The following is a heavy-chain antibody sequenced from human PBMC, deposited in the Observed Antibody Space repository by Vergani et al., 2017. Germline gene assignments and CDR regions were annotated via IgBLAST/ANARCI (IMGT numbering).Heavy chain of an antibody. CDR2: IIPILGIA. CDR3: ARAAAAVPGGFDP. CDR1: GGTFSSYT. D-gene: IGHD6-13*01. J-gene: IGHJ5*02. Sequence: QVQLVQSGAEVKKPGSSVKVSCKASGGTFSSYTISWVRQAPGQGLEWMGRIIPILGIANYAQKFQGRVTITADKSTSTAYMELSSLRSEDTAVYYCARAAAAVPGGFDPWGQGTLVTVSS. V-gene: IGHV1-69*02.